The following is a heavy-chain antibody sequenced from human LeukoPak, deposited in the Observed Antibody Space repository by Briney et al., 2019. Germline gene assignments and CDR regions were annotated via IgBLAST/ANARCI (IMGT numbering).Heavy chain of an antibody. CDR1: GGSISSYY. V-gene: IGHV4-59*01. Sequence: SETLSLTCTVSGGSISSYYWSWIGQPPGKGLERIGYIYYSGSTNYNPSLKSRVTISVDTSKNQFSLKLSSVTAADTAVYYCATQGYSSGRTLRDYWGQGTLVTVSS. CDR3: ATQGYSSGRTLRDY. J-gene: IGHJ4*02. CDR2: IYYSGST. D-gene: IGHD6-19*01.